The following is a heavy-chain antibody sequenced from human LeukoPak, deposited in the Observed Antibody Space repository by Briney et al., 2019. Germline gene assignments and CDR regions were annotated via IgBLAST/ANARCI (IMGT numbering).Heavy chain of an antibody. CDR1: GFSFSSSA. J-gene: IGHJ4*02. Sequence: GGSLRLSCSAPGFSFSSSAIHWVRQAPGKGLQYVSSISDNGGSTYYADSVKGRFIISRDNSKNTVYLQMSSLRAEDTAVYYCVKDRLSNLAVAGSFDYWGQGTQVTVSS. V-gene: IGHV3-64D*06. CDR3: VKDRLSNLAVAGSFDY. CDR2: ISDNGGST. D-gene: IGHD6-19*01.